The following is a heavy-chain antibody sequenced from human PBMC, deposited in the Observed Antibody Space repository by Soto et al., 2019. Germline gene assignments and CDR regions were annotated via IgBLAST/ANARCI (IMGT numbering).Heavy chain of an antibody. CDR1: GNTFTGSY. V-gene: IGHV1-2*04. D-gene: IGHD6-19*01. CDR3: ARAAESSGWPSGYFQH. J-gene: IGHJ1*01. CDR2: INPNSGGT. Sequence: GASVKVSCKASGNTFTGSYMQWVRPAPGQGLEWMGWINPNSGGTNYAQKFQGWVTMTRDTSISTAYMELSRLRSDDTAVYYCARAAESSGWPSGYFQHWGQGTLVTVSS.